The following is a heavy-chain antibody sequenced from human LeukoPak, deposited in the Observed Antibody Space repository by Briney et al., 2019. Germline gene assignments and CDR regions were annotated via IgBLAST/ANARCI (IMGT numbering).Heavy chain of an antibody. CDR1: GGSFSGYY. Sequence: SETLSLTCAVYGGSFSGYYWSWIRQPPGKGLEWIGSIYYSGSTYYNPSLKSRVTISVDTSKSQFSLKLSSVTAADTAVYYCARDRIAVVSAEGDYFDYWGQGTLVTVSS. D-gene: IGHD6-19*01. V-gene: IGHV4-34*01. CDR2: IYYSGST. J-gene: IGHJ4*02. CDR3: ARDRIAVVSAEGDYFDY.